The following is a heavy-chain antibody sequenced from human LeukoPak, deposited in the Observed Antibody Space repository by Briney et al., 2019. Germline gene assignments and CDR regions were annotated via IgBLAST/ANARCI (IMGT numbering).Heavy chain of an antibody. Sequence: SETLSLTCAVYGGSFSSYYWGWIRQPPGKGLEWIGSIYYSGSTYYNPSLKSRVTISVDTSKNQFSLKLSSVTAADTAVYYCASPDYGGTHDYWGQGTLVTVSS. CDR2: IYYSGST. CDR1: GGSFSSYY. D-gene: IGHD4-23*01. J-gene: IGHJ4*02. CDR3: ASPDYGGTHDY. V-gene: IGHV4-39*01.